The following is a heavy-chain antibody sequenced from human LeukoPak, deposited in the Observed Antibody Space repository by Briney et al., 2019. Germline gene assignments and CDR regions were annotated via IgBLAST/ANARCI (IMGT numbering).Heavy chain of an antibody. V-gene: IGHV3-30*01. Sequence: GTSLRLSCAASGFTFSNYAMHWVRQAPDKGPEWVAVISSDGSTKYYAESVKGRFTISRDNSKNTLYLQMDSLRTEDTAVYYCARWLGTGYYTFDYWGQGTLVTVSS. CDR2: ISSDGSTK. J-gene: IGHJ4*02. CDR3: ARWLGTGYYTFDY. D-gene: IGHD3/OR15-3a*01. CDR1: GFTFSNYA.